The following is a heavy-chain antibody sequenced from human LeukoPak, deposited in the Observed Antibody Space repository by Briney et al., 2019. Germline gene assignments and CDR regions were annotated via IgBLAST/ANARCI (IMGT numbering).Heavy chain of an antibody. Sequence: GGSLRLSCAASGFTFSSYWMSWVRQAPGKGLEWVANIKQDGSEKYYVDSVKGRFTISRDNAKNSLYLQMNSLRAEDTAVYYCARVAYYYGLGSYYRGVDYWGQGTLVTVSS. D-gene: IGHD3-10*01. V-gene: IGHV3-7*03. J-gene: IGHJ4*02. CDR2: IKQDGSEK. CDR1: GFTFSSYW. CDR3: ARVAYYYGLGSYYRGVDY.